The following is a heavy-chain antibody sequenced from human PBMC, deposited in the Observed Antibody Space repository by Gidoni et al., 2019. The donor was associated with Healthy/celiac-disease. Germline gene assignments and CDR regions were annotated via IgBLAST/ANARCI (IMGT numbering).Heavy chain of an antibody. CDR1: GGSISSYY. CDR3: ASSEYSSSWFDY. CDR2: IYTSGST. Sequence: QVQLQESGPGLVKPSETLSLTCTVSGGSISSYYWSWSRQPAGKGLEWIGRIYTSGSTNYNPSLKSRVTMAVDTSKNQFSLKLSSVTAADTAVYYCASSEYSSSWFDYWGQGTLVTVSS. V-gene: IGHV4-4*07. J-gene: IGHJ4*02. D-gene: IGHD6-6*01.